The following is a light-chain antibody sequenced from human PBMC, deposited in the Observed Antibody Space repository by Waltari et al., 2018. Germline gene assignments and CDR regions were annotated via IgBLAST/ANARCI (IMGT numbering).Light chain of an antibody. CDR3: CSYAASYVV. J-gene: IGLJ2*01. CDR2: DVS. CDR1: PSDVGGFTY. V-gene: IGLV2-11*01. Sequence: QSALTQPRSVSGSPGQSVTISCTGAPSDVGGFTYVSWYQPHPGKTPKLMIDDVSKRHSGVPSRFAGSKSGYTASRTISGIQAEDEADYYCCSYAASYVVFGGGTKLTVL.